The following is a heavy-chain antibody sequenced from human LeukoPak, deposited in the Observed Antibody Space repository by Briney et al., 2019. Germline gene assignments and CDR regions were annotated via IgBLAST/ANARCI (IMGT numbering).Heavy chain of an antibody. J-gene: IGHJ4*02. CDR3: AKDPYDSSGYLYSWVH. Sequence: GGSLRLSCAASGFTFSSYGMSWVRQAPGKGLEWVSAISGSGGSTYYADSVKGRFTISRDNSKNTLYLQMNSLRAEDTAVYYCAKDPYDSSGYLYSWVHWGQGTLVTVSS. D-gene: IGHD3-22*01. CDR2: ISGSGGST. CDR1: GFTFSSYG. V-gene: IGHV3-23*01.